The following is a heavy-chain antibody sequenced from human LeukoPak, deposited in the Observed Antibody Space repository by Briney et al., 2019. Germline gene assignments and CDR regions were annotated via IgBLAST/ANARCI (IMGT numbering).Heavy chain of an antibody. CDR1: GFTFSSYG. D-gene: IGHD1-1*01. V-gene: IGHV3-30*18. CDR3: AKERGIDWSQYYFDY. Sequence: GGSLRLSCAASGFTFSSYGMHWVRQAPGKGLEWVAVISYDGSNKYYADSVKGRFTISRDNSKNTLYLQMNSLRAEDTAVYYCAKERGIDWSQYYFDYWGQGTLVTVSS. J-gene: IGHJ4*02. CDR2: ISYDGSNK.